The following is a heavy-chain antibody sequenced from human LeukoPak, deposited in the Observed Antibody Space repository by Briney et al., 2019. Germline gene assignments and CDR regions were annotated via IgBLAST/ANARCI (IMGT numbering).Heavy chain of an antibody. CDR2: ISSSSSTI. Sequence: GGPLRLSCAASGFTFSSYSMNWVRQAPGKGLEWVSYISSSSSTIYYADSVKGRFTISRDNAKNSLYLQMNSLRDEDTAVYYCACLGEYGSGEERAFDIWGQGTMVTVSS. D-gene: IGHD3-10*01. V-gene: IGHV3-48*02. CDR3: ACLGEYGSGEERAFDI. J-gene: IGHJ3*02. CDR1: GFTFSSYS.